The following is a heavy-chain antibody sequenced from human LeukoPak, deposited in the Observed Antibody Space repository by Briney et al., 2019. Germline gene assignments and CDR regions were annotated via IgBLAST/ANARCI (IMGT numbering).Heavy chain of an antibody. CDR1: GFSFTTYW. CDR2: ISTSGTTI. CDR3: ARDATTAVGWVYMDV. D-gene: IGHD6-13*01. J-gene: IGHJ6*03. V-gene: IGHV3-48*04. Sequence: GGSLRLSCAASGFSFTTYWMSWVRQAPGKGLEWLSHISTSGTTIYYAKSVKGRFTISRDNAKNSVYLQMNSLTAEDTGLYYCARDATTAVGWVYMDVWGKGTTVTISS.